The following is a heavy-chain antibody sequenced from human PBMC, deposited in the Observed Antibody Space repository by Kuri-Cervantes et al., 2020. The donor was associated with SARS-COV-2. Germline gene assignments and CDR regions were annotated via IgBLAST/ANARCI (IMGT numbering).Heavy chain of an antibody. CDR1: GFTFSSYW. D-gene: IGHD3-3*01. Sequence: ETLSLTCAASGFTFSSYWMHWVRQAPGKGLVWVSRINSDGSSTSYADSVKGRFTISRDNAKNTLYLQMNSLSAEDTAVYYCARDVVHDFWSGDENWFDPWGQGTLVTVSS. CDR3: ARDVVHDFWSGDENWFDP. J-gene: IGHJ5*02. CDR2: INSDGSST. V-gene: IGHV3-74*01.